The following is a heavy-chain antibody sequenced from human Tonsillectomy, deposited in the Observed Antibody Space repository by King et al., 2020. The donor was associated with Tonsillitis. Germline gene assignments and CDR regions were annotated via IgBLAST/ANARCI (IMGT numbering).Heavy chain of an antibody. CDR1: GGSISSYF. CDR3: ARDRRIYYDSSDYHWFFDL. J-gene: IGHJ2*01. CDR2: IYTSGST. D-gene: IGHD3-22*01. Sequence: QLQESGPGLVKPSETLSLTCTVSGGSISSYFWSWIRQPAGKALEWIGRIYTSGSTNYNPSLKSRVTMSVDTSKNQFSLKLSSVTAADSAVYYCARDRRIYYDSSDYHWFFDLWGRGTLVTVSS. V-gene: IGHV4-4*07.